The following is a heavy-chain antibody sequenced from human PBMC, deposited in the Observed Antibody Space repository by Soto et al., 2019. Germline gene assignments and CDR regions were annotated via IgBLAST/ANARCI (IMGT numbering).Heavy chain of an antibody. Sequence: GGSLRLSCAASGYTFRIYAMHWIRQAPGKGLEWVAVISSDGYTTYYADSVKGRFTISRDNSKNTLFLQVDSLRPEDTAVYYCARAPTSRFDYWGQGTLVTVSS. CDR1: GYTFRIYA. J-gene: IGHJ4*02. V-gene: IGHV3-30-3*01. CDR2: ISSDGYTT. CDR3: ARAPTSRFDY.